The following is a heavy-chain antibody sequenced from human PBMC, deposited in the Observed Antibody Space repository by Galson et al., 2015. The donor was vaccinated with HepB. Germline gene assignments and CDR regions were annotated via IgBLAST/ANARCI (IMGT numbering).Heavy chain of an antibody. Sequence: SLRLSCAASGFTFGDYAMSWFRQAPGKGLEWVGFIRSKAYGGTTEYAASVKGRFTISRDDSKSIAYLQMNSLKTEDTAVYYCTRSGGGYSYGRARGAFDIWGQGTMVTVSS. CDR2: IRSKAYGGTT. D-gene: IGHD5-18*01. CDR3: TRSGGGYSYGRARGAFDI. V-gene: IGHV3-49*03. CDR1: GFTFGDYA. J-gene: IGHJ3*02.